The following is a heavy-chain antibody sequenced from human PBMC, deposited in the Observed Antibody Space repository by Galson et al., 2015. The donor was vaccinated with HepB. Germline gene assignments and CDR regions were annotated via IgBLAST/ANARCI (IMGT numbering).Heavy chain of an antibody. CDR2: IIPILGIA. J-gene: IGHJ6*02. CDR1: GGTFSSYT. Sequence: SVKVSCKASGGTFSSYTISWVRQAPGQGLEWMGRIIPILGIANYAQKFQGRVTITADKSTSTAYMELSSLRSEDTAVYYCACSQQFSYGMDVWGQGTTVTVSS. V-gene: IGHV1-69*02. D-gene: IGHD1-1*01. CDR3: ACSQQFSYGMDV.